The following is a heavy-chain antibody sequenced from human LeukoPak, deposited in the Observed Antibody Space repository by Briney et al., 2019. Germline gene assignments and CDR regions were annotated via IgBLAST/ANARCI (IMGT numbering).Heavy chain of an antibody. J-gene: IGHJ4*02. Sequence: GGSLRLSCAASGFTFSSYSMNWVRQAPGKGLEWVSSISCSSSYIYYADSVKGRFTNSRDNAKNSLYLQMNSLRAEDAAVYYCARKPYDYVWGSYRPFDYWGQGTLVTVFS. CDR3: ARKPYDYVWGSYRPFDY. CDR1: GFTFSSYS. D-gene: IGHD3-16*02. V-gene: IGHV3-21*01. CDR2: ISCSSSYI.